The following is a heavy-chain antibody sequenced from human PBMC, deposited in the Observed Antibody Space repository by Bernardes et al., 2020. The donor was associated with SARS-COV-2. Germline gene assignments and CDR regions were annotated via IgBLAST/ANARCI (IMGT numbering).Heavy chain of an antibody. J-gene: IGHJ4*02. V-gene: IGHV3-49*03. CDR3: TGFCGGDCYAPY. D-gene: IGHD2-21*02. CDR1: GFTFGTYA. CDR2: IRSKIYSETT. Sequence: GGSLRLSCTTSGFTFGTYAMSWFRQAPGKGLEWVGFIRSKIYSETTEYAASVKGIFTISRDDSRGIAYLQMNSLETEDTAVYYCTGFCGGDCYAPYWDKGNLVTVSS.